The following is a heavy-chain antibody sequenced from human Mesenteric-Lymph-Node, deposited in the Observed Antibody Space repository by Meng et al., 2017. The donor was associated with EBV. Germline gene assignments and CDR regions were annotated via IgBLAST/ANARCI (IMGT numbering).Heavy chain of an antibody. D-gene: IGHD6-19*01. CDR3: ARVNGVAVTDY. V-gene: IGHV1-18*01. CDR1: GYSFSSYG. J-gene: IGHJ4*02. Sequence: QVQLVQFGAEVKKPGASGKVSCKASGYSFSSYGMSWVRQAPGQGLEWMGRISGYNGNSNLAQRFQDRFTMTIDTSTSTAYLEIRSLRSDDTAVYYCARVNGVAVTDYWGQGTLVTVSS. CDR2: ISGYNGNS.